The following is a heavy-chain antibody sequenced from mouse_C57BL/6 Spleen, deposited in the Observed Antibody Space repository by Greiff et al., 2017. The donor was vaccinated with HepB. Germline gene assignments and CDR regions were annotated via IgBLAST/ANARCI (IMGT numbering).Heavy chain of an antibody. D-gene: IGHD2-1*01. CDR1: GFTFSDYG. CDR3: ARRELHAMDY. CDR2: ISSGSSTI. Sequence: DVMLVESGGGLVKPGGSLKLSCAASGFTFSDYGMHWVRQAPEKGLEWVAYISSGSSTIYYADTVKGRFTISRDNAKNTLFLQMTSLRSEDTAMYYCARRELHAMDYWGQGTSVTVSS. J-gene: IGHJ4*01. V-gene: IGHV5-17*01.